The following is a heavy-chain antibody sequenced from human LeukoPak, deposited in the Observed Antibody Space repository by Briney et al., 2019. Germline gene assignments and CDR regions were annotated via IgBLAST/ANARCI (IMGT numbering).Heavy chain of an antibody. V-gene: IGHV3-72*01. D-gene: IGHD4-17*01. CDR3: VRDIGGDYGYYFDY. Sequence: GGSLRLSCAASGFTFSDHYMDWVRQAPGKGLEWVGRTRNKANSYTTEYAASVKGRFTISRDDSKNSLYLQMNSLKTEDTAVYYCVRDIGGDYGYYFDYWGQGTLVTVSS. CDR1: GFTFSDHY. CDR2: TRNKANSYTT. J-gene: IGHJ4*02.